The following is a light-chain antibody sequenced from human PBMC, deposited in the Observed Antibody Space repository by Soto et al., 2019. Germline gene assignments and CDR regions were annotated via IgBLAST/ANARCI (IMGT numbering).Light chain of an antibody. J-gene: IGKJ4*01. CDR3: QQYARSPLT. Sequence: EIGLTQSPGTLSLSSGERATLSCRASQSVRSNYLAWYQQKPGQAPSLLIYCAYSRATGIPDRYGGSGSGTDGALNISRLEHEDFSVYYCQQYARSPLTFGGGTKVEIK. CDR1: QSVRSNY. CDR2: CAY. V-gene: IGKV3-20*01.